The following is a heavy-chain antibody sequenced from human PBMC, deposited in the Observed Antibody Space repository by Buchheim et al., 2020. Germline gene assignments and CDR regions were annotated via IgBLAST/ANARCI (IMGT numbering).Heavy chain of an antibody. CDR2: IYYSGST. D-gene: IGHD3-22*01. CDR1: GGSISSGDYY. Sequence: QVQLQESGPGLVKPSQTLSLTCTVSGGSISSGDYYWSWIRQPPGKGLVWIGYIYYSGSTYYNPSLKSRVTISVDTSKNQFSLKLSSVTAADTAVYYCARDNGDSSSGYYYYYYGMDVWGQGTT. J-gene: IGHJ6*02. CDR3: ARDNGDSSSGYYYYYYGMDV. V-gene: IGHV4-30-4*01.